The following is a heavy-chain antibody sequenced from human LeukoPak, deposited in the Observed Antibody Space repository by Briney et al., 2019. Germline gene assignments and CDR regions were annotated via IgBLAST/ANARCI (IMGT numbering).Heavy chain of an antibody. D-gene: IGHD1-1*01. V-gene: IGHV4-59*12. CDR1: GGSISSYY. J-gene: IGHJ4*02. CDR3: ATEMTGTDSGFDH. CDR2: IYYSGST. Sequence: SYTLSFTCTFEGGSISSYYWSWIRQPPGKRLELTGFIYYSGSTKYNPSLKSRVTISADTSMNHSSLKLSTLTAADTALYYCATEMTGTDSGFDHWGQGTQVTVSS.